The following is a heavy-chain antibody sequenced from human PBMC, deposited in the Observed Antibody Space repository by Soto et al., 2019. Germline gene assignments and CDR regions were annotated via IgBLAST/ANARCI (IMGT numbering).Heavy chain of an antibody. V-gene: IGHV3-33*08. J-gene: IGHJ4*02. Sequence: SLRLSCASSGFTFRSYGMHWVRQAPDKGLEWVAVISYHGSNQYYADCVKGRFTSSRDNSKNTFDQQMNGLRVEDTAVYYCESELGVGSLAGILRLWGQGTLVTVCS. CDR3: ESELGVGSLAGILRL. D-gene: IGHD3-16*01. CDR2: ISYHGSNQ. CDR1: GFTFRSYG.